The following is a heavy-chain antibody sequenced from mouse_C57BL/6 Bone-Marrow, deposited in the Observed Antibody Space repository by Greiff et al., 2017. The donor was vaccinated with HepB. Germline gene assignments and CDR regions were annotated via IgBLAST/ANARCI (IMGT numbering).Heavy chain of an antibody. V-gene: IGHV1-53*01. Sequence: QVQLQQPGTELVKPGASVKLSCKASGYTFTSYWMHWVKQRPGQGLEWIGNINPSNGGTNYNEKFKSKATLTVDKSSSTAYMQLSSLASEDSAVYFCARRGGGYWAWFAYWGQGTLVTVSA. D-gene: IGHD2-3*01. CDR1: GYTFTSYW. J-gene: IGHJ3*01. CDR2: INPSNGGT. CDR3: ARRGGGYWAWFAY.